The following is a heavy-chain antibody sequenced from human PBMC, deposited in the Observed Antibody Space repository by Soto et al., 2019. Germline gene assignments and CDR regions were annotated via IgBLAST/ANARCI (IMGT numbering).Heavy chain of an antibody. Sequence: PGGSLRLSCAASRFTFSGYWMHWVRQAPGKGLVWVSRINSDGSSTNYADSVKGRFTISRDSDKNTLFLQMNSLRADDTAVYYCARVTRFPRQAKRTYYYYYMDVWGKGTTVTVSS. J-gene: IGHJ6*03. V-gene: IGHV3-74*01. CDR1: RFTFSGYW. CDR2: INSDGSST. CDR3: ARVTRFPRQAKRTYYYYYMDV. D-gene: IGHD2-21*02.